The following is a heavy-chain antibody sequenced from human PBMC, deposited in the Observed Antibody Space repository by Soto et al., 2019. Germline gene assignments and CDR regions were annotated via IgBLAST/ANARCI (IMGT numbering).Heavy chain of an antibody. D-gene: IGHD3-22*01. J-gene: IGHJ4*02. CDR2: VNPNSGCT. V-gene: IGHV1-8*02. Sequence: ASVKVSCKASGYTVTNYDINWVRQAPGQGLEWMGWVNPNSGCTGYAQKFQGRITMTRSTSISTAYMELSSLRPEDTAVYYCARGITVGYSAYYFDYWGQGTLVTVSS. CDR3: ARGITVGYSAYYFDY. CDR1: GYTVTNYD.